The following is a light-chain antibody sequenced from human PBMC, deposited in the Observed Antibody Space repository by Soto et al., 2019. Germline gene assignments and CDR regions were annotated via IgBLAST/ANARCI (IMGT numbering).Light chain of an antibody. CDR1: CGRIGSNY. V-gene: IGLV6-57*04. Sequence: NFMLTQPHSVSESPGKTVTISCTRSCGRIGSNYVQWYQHRPGSVPTTVVYEGGQRPSGVPDRFSGSIDSSSNSASLTISGLKTEDEADYYCQSYASDDLVFGGGTKLTVL. CDR3: QSYASDDLV. CDR2: EGG. J-gene: IGLJ2*01.